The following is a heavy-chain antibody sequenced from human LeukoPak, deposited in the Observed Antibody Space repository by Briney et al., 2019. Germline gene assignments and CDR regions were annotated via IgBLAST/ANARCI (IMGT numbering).Heavy chain of an antibody. CDR1: GFTFSSYE. Sequence: GGSLRLSCAASGFTFSSYEMNWVRQAPGKGLEWVSYISSSSSYIYYADSVKGRFTISRDNAKNSLYLQMNSLRAEDTAVYYCARTSYYDILTGPIRGWFDPWGQGTLVTVSS. V-gene: IGHV3-21*05. J-gene: IGHJ5*02. CDR3: ARTSYYDILTGPIRGWFDP. D-gene: IGHD3-9*01. CDR2: ISSSSSYI.